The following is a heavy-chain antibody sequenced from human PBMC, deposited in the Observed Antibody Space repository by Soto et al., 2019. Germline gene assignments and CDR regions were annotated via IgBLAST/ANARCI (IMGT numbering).Heavy chain of an antibody. J-gene: IGHJ4*02. Sequence: PGGSLRLSCAASGFTFSSYAVNWVRQTPGKGLEWVSAISGSGGSTYYADSVKGRFTISRDNSKNTLYLQMNSLRAEDTAVYYCAKKMTLDWVFDYWGQGTLVTVSS. CDR1: GFTFSSYA. CDR2: ISGSGGST. CDR3: AKKMTLDWVFDY. D-gene: IGHD2-21*01. V-gene: IGHV3-23*01.